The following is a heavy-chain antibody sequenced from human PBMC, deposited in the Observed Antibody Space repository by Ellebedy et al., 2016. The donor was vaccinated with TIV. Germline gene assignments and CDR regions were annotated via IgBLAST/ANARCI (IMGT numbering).Heavy chain of an antibody. CDR1: GYTFTSYA. Sequence: ASVQVSCKASGYTFTSYAITWLRQAPGQGLEWMGWISTYNHNTNYAQRRQGRVTMTTDTSTTTGYMELRSLRSDDTAVYYCARGGYYDSSGFYTGFDYWGQGTLVTVSS. V-gene: IGHV1-18*01. D-gene: IGHD3-22*01. CDR2: ISTYNHNT. J-gene: IGHJ4*02. CDR3: ARGGYYDSSGFYTGFDY.